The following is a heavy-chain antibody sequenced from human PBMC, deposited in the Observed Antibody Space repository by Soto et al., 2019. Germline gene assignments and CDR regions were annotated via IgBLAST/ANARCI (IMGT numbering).Heavy chain of an antibody. J-gene: IGHJ4*02. Sequence: SETLSLTCTVSGGSISSGGYYWSWIRQHPGKGLEWIGYIYYSGSTYYNPSLKSRVTISVDTSKNQFSLELSSVTAADTAVYYCASLVSSTTVTTSYYFDYWGQGTLVTVSS. D-gene: IGHD4-17*01. CDR1: GGSISSGGYY. CDR3: ASLVSSTTVTTSYYFDY. V-gene: IGHV4-31*03. CDR2: IYYSGST.